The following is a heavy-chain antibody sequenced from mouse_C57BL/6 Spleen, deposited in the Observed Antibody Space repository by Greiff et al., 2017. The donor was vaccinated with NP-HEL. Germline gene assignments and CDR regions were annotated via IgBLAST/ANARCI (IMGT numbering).Heavy chain of an antibody. Sequence: EVMLVESGGGLVKPGGSLKLSCAASGFTFSDYGMHWVRQAPEKGLEWVAYISSGSSTIYYADTVKGRFTISRDNAKNTLFLQMTSLRSEDTAMYYCARSYYYGSSYGSYCDYWGQGTTLTVSS. CDR1: GFTFSDYG. CDR3: ARSYYYGSSYGSYCDY. D-gene: IGHD1-1*01. V-gene: IGHV5-17*01. J-gene: IGHJ2*01. CDR2: ISSGSSTI.